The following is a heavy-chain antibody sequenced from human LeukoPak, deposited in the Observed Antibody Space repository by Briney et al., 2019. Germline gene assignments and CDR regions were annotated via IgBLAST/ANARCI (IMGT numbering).Heavy chain of an antibody. V-gene: IGHV3-53*01. CDR1: GFTVSSNY. CDR3: ARAPATTTYYYYYMDV. J-gene: IGHJ6*03. D-gene: IGHD1-1*01. Sequence: PGGSLRLSCAASGFTVSSNYMSWVRQAPGKGLEWVSVIYSGGSTYYADSVKGRFTISRDNSKNTLYLQMNSLRAEDTAVYYCARAPATTTYYYYYMDVWGKGTTVTISS. CDR2: IYSGGST.